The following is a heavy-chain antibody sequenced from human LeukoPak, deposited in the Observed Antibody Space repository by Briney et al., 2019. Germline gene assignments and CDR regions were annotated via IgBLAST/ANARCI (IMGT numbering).Heavy chain of an antibody. CDR1: GGSLSSYY. CDR2: IYYSGST. D-gene: IGHD1-1*01. V-gene: IGHV4-59*01. J-gene: IGHJ4*02. Sequence: SETLSLTCTVSGGSLSSYYWSWIRQPPGKGLEWIGYIYYSGSTNYNPSLKSRVTISVDTSKNQFSLKLSSVTAADTAVYYCAREAMDTTGSFDYWGQGTLVTVSS. CDR3: AREAMDTTGSFDY.